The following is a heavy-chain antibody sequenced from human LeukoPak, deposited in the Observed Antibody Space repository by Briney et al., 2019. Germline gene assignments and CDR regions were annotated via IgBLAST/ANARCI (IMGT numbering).Heavy chain of an antibody. CDR3: ARREDILTGYSLDAFDI. D-gene: IGHD3-9*01. Sequence: SETLSLTCAVYGGSFSGYYWSWIRQPPGKGLEWIGEINHSGSTNYNPSLKSRVTISVDTSKNQFSLKLSSVTAADTAAYYCARREDILTGYSLDAFDIWGQGTMVTVSS. J-gene: IGHJ3*02. CDR2: INHSGST. V-gene: IGHV4-34*01. CDR1: GGSFSGYY.